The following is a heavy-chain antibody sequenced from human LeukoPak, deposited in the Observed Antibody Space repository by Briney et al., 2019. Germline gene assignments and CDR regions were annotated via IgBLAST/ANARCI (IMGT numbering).Heavy chain of an antibody. D-gene: IGHD2-21*02. CDR2: IKQDGSEK. J-gene: IGHJ4*02. V-gene: IGHV3-7*03. Sequence: RSGGSLRLSCAASGFTFSSYWMSWVRQAPGKGLEWVANIKQDGSEKYYVDSVKGRFTISRDNAKNSLYLQMNSLRAEDTAVYYCAKSRVAYCGGDCYYDYWGQGTLVTVSS. CDR3: AKSRVAYCGGDCYYDY. CDR1: GFTFSSYW.